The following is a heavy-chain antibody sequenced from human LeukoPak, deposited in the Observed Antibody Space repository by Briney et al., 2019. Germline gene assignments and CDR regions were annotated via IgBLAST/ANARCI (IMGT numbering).Heavy chain of an antibody. CDR2: IKQDGSEK. CDR1: GFTFSSYW. CDR3: ARGLVPAANDYYYMDV. J-gene: IGHJ6*03. Sequence: GGSLRLSCAASGFTFSSYWMSWVRQAPGKGLERVANIKQDGSEKYYVDSVKGRFTISRDNAKNSLYLQMNSLRAEDTAVYYCARGLVPAANDYYYMDVWGKGTTVTVSS. D-gene: IGHD2-2*01. V-gene: IGHV3-7*01.